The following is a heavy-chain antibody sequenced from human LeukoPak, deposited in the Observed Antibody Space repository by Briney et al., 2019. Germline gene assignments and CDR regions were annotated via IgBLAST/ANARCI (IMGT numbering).Heavy chain of an antibody. CDR3: ARLADSGTSFTHYHYYYYMDV. CDR1: GYTFTSYG. Sequence: ASVKVSCKASGYTFTSYGISWVRQAPGQGLEWMGWISAYNGNTNYAQKLQGRDTMTTDTSTSTAYMELRSLRSADTAVYYCARLADSGTSFTHYHYYYYMDVWGKGTTVTVSS. J-gene: IGHJ6*03. V-gene: IGHV1-18*01. D-gene: IGHD3-3*01. CDR2: ISAYNGNT.